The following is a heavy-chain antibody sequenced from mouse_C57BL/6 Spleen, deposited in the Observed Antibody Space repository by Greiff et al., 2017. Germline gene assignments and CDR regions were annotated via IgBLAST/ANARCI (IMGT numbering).Heavy chain of an antibody. CDR3: ARGGYEYYFDY. J-gene: IGHJ2*01. V-gene: IGHV1-52*01. CDR2: IDPSDSET. CDR1: GYTFTSYW. Sequence: QVHVKQPGAELVRPGSSVKLSCKASGYTFTSYWMHWVKQRPIQGLEWIGNIDPSDSETHYNQKFKDKATLTVDKSSSTAYMQLSSLTSEDSAVYYCARGGYEYYFDYWGQGTTLTVSS. D-gene: IGHD2-2*01.